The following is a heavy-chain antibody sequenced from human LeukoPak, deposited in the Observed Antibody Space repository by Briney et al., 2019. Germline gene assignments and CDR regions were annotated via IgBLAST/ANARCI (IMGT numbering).Heavy chain of an antibody. CDR1: GFPFSSYA. CDR3: VNEVGTYYYGMDV. D-gene: IGHD1-1*01. Sequence: GGSLRLSCSASGFPFSSYAMHWVRQAPGKGLEYVSAISSNGGSTYYADSVKGRFTISRDNSKNTLYLQMSSLRAEDTAVYYCVNEVGTYYYGMDVWGQGTTVTVSS. CDR2: ISSNGGST. V-gene: IGHV3-64D*06. J-gene: IGHJ6*02.